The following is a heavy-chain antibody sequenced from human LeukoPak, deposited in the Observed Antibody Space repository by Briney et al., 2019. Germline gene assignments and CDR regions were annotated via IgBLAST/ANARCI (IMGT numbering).Heavy chain of an antibody. CDR3: AREKDNWGIDAFDF. V-gene: IGHV3-64D*06. CDR1: GFTLSFYA. Sequence: GGSLRLSCSGSGFTLSFYAMHWVRQAPGKGLEYVSTISSNGDSTQYADSVKGRFSISRDNSKNTLYLQMSSLRAEDTAVYYCAREKDNWGIDAFDFWGQGTMVTVSP. J-gene: IGHJ3*01. D-gene: IGHD3-16*01. CDR2: ISSNGDST.